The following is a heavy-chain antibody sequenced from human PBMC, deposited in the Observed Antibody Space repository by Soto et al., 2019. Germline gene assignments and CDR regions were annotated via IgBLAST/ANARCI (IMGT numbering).Heavy chain of an antibody. D-gene: IGHD5-18*01. V-gene: IGHV4-38-2*01. J-gene: IGHJ5*02. CDR3: ARGPGSTAFDP. Sequence: KASETLSLTCAVSGYSITSGYYWGWIRQPPGKGLEWIASIYHSGSTFYNPSLKSRVTISVDTSKNQFSLKLTSVIAADTAMYYCARGPGSTAFDPWGQGTLVTVSS. CDR2: IYHSGST. CDR1: GYSITSGYY.